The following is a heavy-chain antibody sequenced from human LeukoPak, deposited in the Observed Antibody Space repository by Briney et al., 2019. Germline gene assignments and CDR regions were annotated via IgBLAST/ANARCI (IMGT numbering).Heavy chain of an antibody. D-gene: IGHD3-22*01. CDR1: GLGFSSFS. CDR3: ARLRRTSDSSGYYYYYDY. CDR2: ITPTTSYI. Sequence: GGSLRLSCAASGLGFSSFSFNWIRQAPGKGLEWVSSITPTTSYIYYADSVRGRFTISRENAKNSLYLQMYSLRAEDTAVYYCARLRRTSDSSGYYYYYDYWGQGTLVTVSS. J-gene: IGHJ4*02. V-gene: IGHV3-21*01.